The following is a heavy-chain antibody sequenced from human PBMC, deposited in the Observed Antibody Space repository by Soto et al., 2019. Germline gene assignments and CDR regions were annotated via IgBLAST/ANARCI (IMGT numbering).Heavy chain of an antibody. CDR1: GYSFSNYW. V-gene: IGHV5-51*01. J-gene: IGHJ6*01. CDR2: IYPTDSDT. D-gene: IGHD6-13*01. CDR3: VVAAADYDKMDV. Sequence: GESLKISCKGSGYSFSNYWIGWVRQMPGKGLEWMGIIYPTDSDTTYSPSFQGQVTISVDKSINTAYLQWSSLKASDTAVYYCVVAAADYDKMDVWGQETTVTVAS.